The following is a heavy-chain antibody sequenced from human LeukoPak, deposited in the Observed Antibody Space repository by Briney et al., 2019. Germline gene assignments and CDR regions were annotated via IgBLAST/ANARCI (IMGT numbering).Heavy chain of an antibody. CDR1: GFTFSSYG. V-gene: IGHV3-33*06. J-gene: IGHJ4*02. Sequence: PGRSLRLSCAASGFTFSSYGMHWVRQAPGKGLEWVAVIWYDGSNKYYADSVKGRFTISRDNSKNALYLQMNSLRAEDTAVYYCAKLERYGVVTGYLDYWGQGTLVTVSS. D-gene: IGHD2-21*02. CDR2: IWYDGSNK. CDR3: AKLERYGVVTGYLDY.